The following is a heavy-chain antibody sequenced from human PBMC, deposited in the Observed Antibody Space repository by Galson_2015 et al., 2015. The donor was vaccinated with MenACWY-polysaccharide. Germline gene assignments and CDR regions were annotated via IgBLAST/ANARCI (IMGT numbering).Heavy chain of an antibody. CDR3: AREGSRIVFHAFDT. Sequence: SLRLSCAASTVTFRGSDMHWVRQAPGKGLEWVAVIQYDAVYKQYLDSVKGRFSVSRDNSKSTLYLEMNNLRAEDTALYYCAREGSRIVFHAFDTWGQGTMVIVSS. J-gene: IGHJ3*02. CDR2: IQYDAVYK. CDR1: TVTFRGSD. V-gene: IGHV3-33*01. D-gene: IGHD3-10*02.